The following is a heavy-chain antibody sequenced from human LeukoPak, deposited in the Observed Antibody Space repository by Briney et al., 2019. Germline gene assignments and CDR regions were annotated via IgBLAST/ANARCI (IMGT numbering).Heavy chain of an antibody. CDR2: MNPNSGNT. J-gene: IGHJ4*02. CDR1: GYTFTSYD. D-gene: IGHD5-12*01. V-gene: IGHV1-8*01. CDR3: ARGGYADY. Sequence: GASVKVSCKASGYTFTSYDINWVRQATGQGLEWLGWMNPNSGNTGYAEKFQGRVTMTRNISIRTAYMELSTLRSDDTAVYYCARGGYADYWGQGTLVTVSS.